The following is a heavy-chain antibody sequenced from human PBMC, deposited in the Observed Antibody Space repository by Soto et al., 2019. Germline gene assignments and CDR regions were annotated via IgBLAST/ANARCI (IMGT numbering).Heavy chain of an antibody. CDR1: GYTFTNHG. Sequence: QVQLVQSGAEVTKPGASVKVSCKASGYTFTNHGFSWVRQAPGQGLEWMGWISAYKGNINYAQKFQGRVTMTTDTSTTIAYMELRSLRSDDTAVYFCARDRYCRGATCGAATDNDYWGQGTLVTVSS. D-gene: IGHD2-15*01. CDR3: ARDRYCRGATCGAATDNDY. CDR2: ISAYKGNI. J-gene: IGHJ4*02. V-gene: IGHV1-18*01.